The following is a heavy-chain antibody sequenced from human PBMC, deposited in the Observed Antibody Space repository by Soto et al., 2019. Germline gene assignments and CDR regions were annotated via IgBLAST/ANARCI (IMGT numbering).Heavy chain of an antibody. CDR2: IYPGDSDA. CDR3: VVQQKLPWVNA. CDR1: GYTFSGYW. D-gene: IGHD1-1*01. V-gene: IGHV5-51*01. J-gene: IGHJ5*02. Sequence: GESLKICCKGSGYTFSGYWIGWVRQMSGKGLEWMGIIYPGDSDARYSPSFQGQVTISADESITTAYLQWDSLKASDTAIYYCVVQQKLPWVNAWGQGTLVTVSS.